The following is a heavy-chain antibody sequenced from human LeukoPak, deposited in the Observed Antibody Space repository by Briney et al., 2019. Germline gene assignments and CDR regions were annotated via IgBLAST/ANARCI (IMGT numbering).Heavy chain of an antibody. J-gene: IGHJ6*04. Sequence: GGSLRLSCAAAGFTFSSYGMSWVRQAPGKGLEWVSTISGSGGTTYYADAVQGRFTISRDSSKNTLYLQMNRLRAEDTAVYYCAELGITMIGGVWGKGTTVTISS. CDR3: AELGITMIGGV. CDR1: GFTFSSYG. D-gene: IGHD3-10*02. CDR2: ISGSGGTT. V-gene: IGHV3-23*01.